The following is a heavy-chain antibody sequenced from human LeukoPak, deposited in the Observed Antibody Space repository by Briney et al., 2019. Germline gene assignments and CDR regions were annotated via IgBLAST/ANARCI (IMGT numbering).Heavy chain of an antibody. J-gene: IGHJ4*02. CDR1: GFTVSSNY. Sequence: PGGSLRPSCAASGFTVSSNYMSWVRQAPGKGLEWVSVIYSGGSTYYADSVKGRFTISRDNSKNTLYLQMNSLRAEDTAVYYCAREKDANFDYWGQGTLVTVSS. CDR3: AREKDANFDY. V-gene: IGHV3-66*01. CDR2: IYSGGST.